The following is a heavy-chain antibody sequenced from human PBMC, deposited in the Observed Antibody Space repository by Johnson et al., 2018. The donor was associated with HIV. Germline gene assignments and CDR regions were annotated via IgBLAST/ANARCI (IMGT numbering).Heavy chain of an antibody. CDR2: IYSGGST. CDR3: ARDDIRDGKSFDI. J-gene: IGHJ3*02. Sequence: VQLVESGGGLVQPGGSLRLSCAVSGFTFSSYWMHWVRQAPGTGLEWVSVIYSGGSTYYADSVKGRFTISRDNSKNTLYLQMNSLRAEDTAVYYCARDDIRDGKSFDIWGQGTMVTVSS. V-gene: IGHV3-66*01. CDR1: GFTFSSYW.